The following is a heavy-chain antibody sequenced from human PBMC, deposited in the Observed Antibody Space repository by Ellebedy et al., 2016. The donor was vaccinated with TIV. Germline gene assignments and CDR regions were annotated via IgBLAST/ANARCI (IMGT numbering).Heavy chain of an antibody. D-gene: IGHD6-19*01. CDR2: IYYSGDT. Sequence: MPSETLSLTCTVPGGSMRSYYWGWIRQPPGKGLEYIGYIYYSGDTYYSSSLKNRVTISVDASKNQFSLMVTSVTSADTAVYYCARAGSGGWEAYFDLWGRGTLVTVSS. V-gene: IGHV4-59*01. CDR1: GGSMRSYY. CDR3: ARAGSGGWEAYFDL. J-gene: IGHJ2*01.